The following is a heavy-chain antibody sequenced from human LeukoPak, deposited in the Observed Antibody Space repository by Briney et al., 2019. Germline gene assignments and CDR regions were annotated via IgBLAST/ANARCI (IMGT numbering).Heavy chain of an antibody. CDR2: IYHSGSS. J-gene: IGHJ6*03. CDR3: AGEGSRRLYMDV. D-gene: IGHD6-25*01. V-gene: IGHV4-4*02. Sequence: SGTLSLTCAVSGGSISTGNWWSWVRQSPDKGLEWIGEIYHSGSSNYNPSLKSRVTMSIDNSKHHFSLSLTSVTAADTAVYYCAGEGSRRLYMDVWGRGTTVTVSS. CDR1: GGSISTGNW.